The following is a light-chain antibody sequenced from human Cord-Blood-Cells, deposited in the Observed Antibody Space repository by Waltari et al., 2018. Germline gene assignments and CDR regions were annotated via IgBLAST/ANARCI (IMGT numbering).Light chain of an antibody. Sequence: QSALTQPASVSGSPGKSITISCTGTSSDVGSYNLVSWYQQHPGKAPKLMIYEGSKRPSGVSNRVSGSKSGNTASLTISGLQAEDEADYYCCSYAGSSTWVFGGGTKLTVL. CDR1: SSDVGSYNL. CDR2: EGS. V-gene: IGLV2-23*01. CDR3: CSYAGSSTWV. J-gene: IGLJ3*02.